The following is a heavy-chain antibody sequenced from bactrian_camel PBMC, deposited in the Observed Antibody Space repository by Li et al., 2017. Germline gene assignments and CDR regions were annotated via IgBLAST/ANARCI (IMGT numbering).Heavy chain of an antibody. Sequence: HVQLVESGGGSVQAGGSLRLSCVVSGYTYSKFCMGRFRQGPGKEREAVATIDSDGHTSYADSVKGRFTISKDNAKNTLWLQMNSLKPGDTAMYYCAAGGLLVTGARGPRSPSP. V-gene: IGHV3-2*01. CDR1: GYTYSKFC. J-gene: IGHJ6*01. CDR2: IDSDGHT. CDR3: AAGGLLVT.